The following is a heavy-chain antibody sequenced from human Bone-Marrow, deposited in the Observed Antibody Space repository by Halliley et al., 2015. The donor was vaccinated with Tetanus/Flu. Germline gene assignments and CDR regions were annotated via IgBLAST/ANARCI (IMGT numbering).Heavy chain of an antibody. CDR2: IHHSGSP. J-gene: IGHJ4*02. Sequence: GLGGMGEIHHSGSPNYNPSLKSRVPISLDKSKNQFPLTLSPVTAADTAVYYCASPPHYWGQGTLVTVSS. V-gene: IGHV4-4*02. CDR3: ASPPHY.